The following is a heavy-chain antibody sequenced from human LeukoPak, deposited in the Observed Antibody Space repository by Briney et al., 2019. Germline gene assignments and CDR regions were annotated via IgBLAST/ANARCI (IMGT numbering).Heavy chain of an antibody. D-gene: IGHD4-17*01. CDR1: GITFSNYV. V-gene: IGHV3-23*01. CDR3: AKDRTSMVTTGLDY. CDR2: ISGGGRNA. J-gene: IGHJ4*02. Sequence: GGSLRLSCAASGITFSNYVMSWVRQAPGKGLEWVSAISGGGRNAYYAASVKGRFTISRDNSKNMLHLQMNSLRAEDTAVYYCAKDRTSMVTTGLDYWGQGTLVTVSS.